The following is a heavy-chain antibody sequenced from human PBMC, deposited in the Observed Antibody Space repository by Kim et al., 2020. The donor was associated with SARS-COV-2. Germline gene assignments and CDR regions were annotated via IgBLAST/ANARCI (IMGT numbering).Heavy chain of an antibody. J-gene: IGHJ3*02. D-gene: IGHD2-15*01. Sequence: ADSVKGRFTSSRDNSKSTLYLQMNSLRAEDTAIYYCAKTLRVAINDAFDIWGHGTMVTVSS. CDR3: AKTLRVAINDAFDI. V-gene: IGHV3-23*01.